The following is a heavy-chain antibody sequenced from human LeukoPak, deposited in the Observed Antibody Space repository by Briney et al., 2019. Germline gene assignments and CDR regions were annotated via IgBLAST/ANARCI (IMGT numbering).Heavy chain of an antibody. CDR3: ARDRIAAAGTHDAFDI. J-gene: IGHJ3*02. Sequence: GGSLRLSCAASGFTFSSYSMNWVRQAPGKGLEWVSSISSSSSYIYYAVSVKGRFTISRDNAKNSLYLQMNSLRAEDTAVYYCARDRIAAAGTHDAFDIWGQGTMVTVSS. CDR1: GFTFSSYS. CDR2: ISSSSSYI. D-gene: IGHD6-13*01. V-gene: IGHV3-21*01.